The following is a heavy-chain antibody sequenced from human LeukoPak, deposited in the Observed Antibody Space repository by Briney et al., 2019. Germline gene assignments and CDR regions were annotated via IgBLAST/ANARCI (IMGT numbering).Heavy chain of an antibody. CDR1: GGSISTNTYY. CDR3: ARGGGYYDSSGPFAY. CDR2: IYVSGST. D-gene: IGHD3-22*01. V-gene: IGHV4-39*01. J-gene: IGHJ4*02. Sequence: SETLSLTCSVSGGSISTNTYYWAWIRQPPGKGLEWIGRIYVSGSTSYNPSLKSRVTMFADTSKNQLSLKVNSVTAADTAVYYCARGGGYYDSSGPFAYWGQGTLVTVSS.